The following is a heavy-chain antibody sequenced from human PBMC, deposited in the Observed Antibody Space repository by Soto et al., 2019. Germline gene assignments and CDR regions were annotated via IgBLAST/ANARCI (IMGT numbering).Heavy chain of an antibody. CDR1: GFSLSSTRVA. Sequence: QITLKESGPTLVKPTQTLTLTCTFSGFSLSSTRVAVGWIRQPPGKALEWLALIYWDDDKRYSPFLKSRLTITKDTSKSQVVLTMTNMDPVDTATYYCAHSVVAGLGYSLDYWGQRTLVTVSS. CDR3: AHSVVAGLGYSLDY. V-gene: IGHV2-5*02. D-gene: IGHD6-19*01. CDR2: IYWDDDK. J-gene: IGHJ4*02.